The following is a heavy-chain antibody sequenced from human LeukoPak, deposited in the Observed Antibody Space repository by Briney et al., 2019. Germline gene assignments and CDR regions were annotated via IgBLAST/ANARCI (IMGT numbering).Heavy chain of an antibody. CDR2: IYTSGST. Sequence: SQTLSLTCTVSGASISSGSYYWSWIPQPPGKGLEWIGRIYTSGSTNYNPSLKSLVTISVDTSKNQFSLKLSSVTAADTVVYYCARSGIAAAGYYYYGLDVWGQGTTVTVSS. J-gene: IGHJ6*02. CDR1: GASISSGSYY. V-gene: IGHV4-61*02. CDR3: ARSGIAAAGYYYYGLDV. D-gene: IGHD6-13*01.